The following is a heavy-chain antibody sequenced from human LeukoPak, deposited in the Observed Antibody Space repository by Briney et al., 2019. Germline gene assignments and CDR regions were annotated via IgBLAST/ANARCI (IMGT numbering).Heavy chain of an antibody. Sequence: PGGSLRLSCAASGFTFSSYAMSWVRQAPGKGLEWLSRISASGGTTNYADSVKGRFTISRDNSKNTLNLQMISLRAEDTAVYYCAKYSASKSYYYYDMDVWGQGTTVTVSS. CDR2: ISASGGTT. J-gene: IGHJ6*02. D-gene: IGHD2-21*01. CDR1: GFTFSSYA. CDR3: AKYSASKSYYYYDMDV. V-gene: IGHV3-23*01.